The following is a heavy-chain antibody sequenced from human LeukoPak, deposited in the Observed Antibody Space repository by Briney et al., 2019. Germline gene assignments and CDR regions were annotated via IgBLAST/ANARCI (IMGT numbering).Heavy chain of an antibody. CDR1: GGSISSYY. CDR3: ARPRLLYGSGPILV. J-gene: IGHJ4*02. Sequence: SETLSLTCTVSGGSISSYYWSWIRQPPGKGLDWIGYIYYSGATNYNPSLKSRVTISVDTSKNQFSLNLTSVTAADTAVYYCARPRLLYGSGPILVWGQGNLVTVSS. CDR2: IYYSGAT. V-gene: IGHV4-59*12. D-gene: IGHD3-10*01.